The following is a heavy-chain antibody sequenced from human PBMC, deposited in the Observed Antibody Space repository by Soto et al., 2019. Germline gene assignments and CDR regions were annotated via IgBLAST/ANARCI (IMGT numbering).Heavy chain of an antibody. V-gene: IGHV4-39*01. CDR1: GGSISSSSYY. J-gene: IGHJ6*02. D-gene: IGHD3-3*01. Sequence: ASETLSLTCSVSGGSISSSSYYWGWIRQPPGKGLEWIGSIYYSGSTYYNPSLKSRVTISVDTSKNQFSLKLSSVTAADTAVYSCARQGFLEWLLDYGMDVWGQGTTVTVSS. CDR3: ARQGFLEWLLDYGMDV. CDR2: IYYSGST.